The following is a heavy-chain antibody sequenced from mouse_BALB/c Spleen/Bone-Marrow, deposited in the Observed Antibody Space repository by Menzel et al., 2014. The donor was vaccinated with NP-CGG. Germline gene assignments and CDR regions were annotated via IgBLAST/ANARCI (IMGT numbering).Heavy chain of an antibody. V-gene: IGHV4-1*02. CDR1: GFDFSRYW. Sequence: VQLKESGGGLVQPGGSLKLSCAASGFDFSRYWMSWVRQAPGKGLEWIGEINPDSSTINYTPSLKDKFIISRDNAKNTLYLQMSKVRSEDAALYYFARPLYYYGSSHFDYWGQGTTLTVSS. J-gene: IGHJ2*01. CDR2: INPDSSTI. CDR3: ARPLYYYGSSHFDY. D-gene: IGHD1-1*01.